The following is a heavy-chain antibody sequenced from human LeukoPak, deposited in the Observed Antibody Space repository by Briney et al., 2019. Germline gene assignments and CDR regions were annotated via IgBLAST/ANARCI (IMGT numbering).Heavy chain of an antibody. V-gene: IGHV3-48*03. Sequence: GGSLRLSCAASGFTFSSYEMNWVRRAPGKGREWVSYISSSGRAKHYADSVKGRFTISRDNAEKSLYLQMNSLRAEDTAVYYCARRSPGSLYYYSMDVWGKGTTVTVSS. J-gene: IGHJ6*04. D-gene: IGHD2-15*01. CDR1: GFTFSSYE. CDR2: ISSSGRAK. CDR3: ARRSPGSLYYYSMDV.